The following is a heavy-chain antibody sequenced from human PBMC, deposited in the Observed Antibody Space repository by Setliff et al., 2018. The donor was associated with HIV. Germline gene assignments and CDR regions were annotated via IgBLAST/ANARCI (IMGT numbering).Heavy chain of an antibody. CDR1: GGSIRSTGHY. V-gene: IGHV4-39*07. CDR3: ARVRGRYYYHYAMDV. Sequence: SETLSLTCTVSGGSIRSTGHYWGWIRQPPGKGLEWIGSIYHSGTTYYNPSLRSRVTISVDTSKNQFSLKLSAVTAADTAVYYCARVRGRYYYHYAMDVWGQGTTVTVSS. CDR2: IYHSGTT. J-gene: IGHJ6*02. D-gene: IGHD3-10*01.